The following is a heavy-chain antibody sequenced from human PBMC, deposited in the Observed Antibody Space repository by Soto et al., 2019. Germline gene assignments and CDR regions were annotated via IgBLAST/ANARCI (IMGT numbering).Heavy chain of an antibody. CDR3: ASIPGESCSSNCCWHRRYNYYGMDV. J-gene: IGHJ6*02. V-gene: IGHV4-38-2*01. Sequence: SETLSLTCAVSGYSISSGNYCWCFRQPPGKGLVWFGGIYYSGSTYYNPSLKRRVTISVENSKNKYFLQMSTLTAADKAVYYFASIPGESCSSNCCWHRRYNYYGMDVWGQGTTVTVSS. D-gene: IGHD2-2*01. CDR2: IYYSGST. CDR1: GYSISSGNY.